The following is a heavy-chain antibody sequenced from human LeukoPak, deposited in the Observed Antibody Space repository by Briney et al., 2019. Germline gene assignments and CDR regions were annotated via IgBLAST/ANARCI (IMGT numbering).Heavy chain of an antibody. CDR2: IHYSGST. Sequence: PSETLSLTCTVSGGSISSSSYYWGWIRQPPGKGLEWIGSIHYSGSTYYNHSLKSRFTISVDTSKNQFSLKLSSVTAADAAVYYCERRGSPMTTVTTGYDYWGQGTLVTVSS. CDR3: ERRGSPMTTVTTGYDY. D-gene: IGHD4-11*01. V-gene: IGHV4-39*01. J-gene: IGHJ4*02. CDR1: GGSISSSSYY.